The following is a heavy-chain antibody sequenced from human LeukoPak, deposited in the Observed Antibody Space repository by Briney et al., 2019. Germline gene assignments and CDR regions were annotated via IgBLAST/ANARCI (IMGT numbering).Heavy chain of an antibody. CDR2: IYTSGST. CDR1: GGSISSGSYY. J-gene: IGHJ4*02. CDR3: ARDVWSSGSFDY. V-gene: IGHV4-61*02. D-gene: IGHD6-19*01. Sequence: SETLSLTCTVSGGSISSGSYYWSWIRQPAGKGLEWIGRIYTSGSTNYNPSLKSRVTISVDTSKNQFSLKLSSVTAADTAVYYCARDVWSSGSFDYWGQGTLVTVSS.